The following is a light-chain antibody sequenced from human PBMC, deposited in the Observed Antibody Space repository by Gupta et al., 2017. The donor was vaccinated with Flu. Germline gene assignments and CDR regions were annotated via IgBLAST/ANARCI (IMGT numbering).Light chain of an antibody. CDR1: SNDVGGYSY. CDR2: EVT. CDR3: SSYTSNTTPV. J-gene: IGLJ3*02. V-gene: IGLV2-14*01. Sequence: QSVLTQPASVSGSPGQSITISCTGTSNDVGGYSYVSCYQQRPGKAPKLMIYEVTNRPSGVSNRCSGSKSGNTASLTISGLQAEDEADYYCSSYTSNTTPVFGGGTELTVL.